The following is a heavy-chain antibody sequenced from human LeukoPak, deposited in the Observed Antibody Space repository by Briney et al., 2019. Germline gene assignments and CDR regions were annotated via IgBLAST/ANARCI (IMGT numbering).Heavy chain of an antibody. CDR2: IYYSGST. V-gene: IGHV4-59*12. J-gene: IGHJ4*02. Sequence: SETLSLTCTVSGGSISSYYWSWIRQPPGKGLEWIGYIYYSGSTNYNPSLKSRVTISVDTSKNQFSLKLSSVTAADTAVYYCARGSSGYDYFDYWGQGTLVTVSS. D-gene: IGHD6-19*01. CDR1: GGSISSYY. CDR3: ARGSSGYDYFDY.